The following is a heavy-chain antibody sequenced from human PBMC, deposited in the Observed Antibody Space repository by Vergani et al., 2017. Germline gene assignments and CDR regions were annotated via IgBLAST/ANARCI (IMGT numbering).Heavy chain of an antibody. Sequence: QVQLVQSGAEVKKPGASVKVSCKASGYTFTSYDINWVRQATGQGLEWMGWMNPNSGNTGYAQKFQGRVTMTRNTSISTAYMELSSLRAEDTAVYYCAKDSQAGYYYYGMDVWGQGTTVTVSS. CDR1: GYTFTSYD. CDR2: MNPNSGNT. J-gene: IGHJ6*02. V-gene: IGHV1-8*01. CDR3: AKDSQAGYYYYGMDV. D-gene: IGHD6-13*01.